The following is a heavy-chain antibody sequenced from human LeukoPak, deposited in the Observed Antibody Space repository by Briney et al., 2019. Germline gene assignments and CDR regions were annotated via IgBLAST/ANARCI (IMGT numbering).Heavy chain of an antibody. CDR3: ARHDFWSGSLFDY. V-gene: IGHV4-39*01. CDR2: FYYSGSI. D-gene: IGHD3-3*01. CDR1: GGSISSSSYY. J-gene: IGHJ4*02. Sequence: SETLSLTCTVSGGSISSSSYYWGWIRQPPGKGLEWIGSFYYSGSIYYNPSLKSRVTISVDTSKNQFSLKLSSVTAADTAVYYCARHDFWSGSLFDYWGQGTLVTVSS.